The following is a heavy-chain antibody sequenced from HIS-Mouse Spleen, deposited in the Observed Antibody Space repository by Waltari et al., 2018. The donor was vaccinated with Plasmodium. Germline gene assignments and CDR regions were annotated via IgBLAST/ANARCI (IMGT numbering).Heavy chain of an antibody. CDR1: GYTFSSYG. V-gene: IGHV1-18*01. J-gene: IGHJ4*02. D-gene: IGHD1-26*01. Sequence: QVQLVQSGAEGKRPGASVKVSCKASGYTFSSYGISWVRQAPGQRLEWMGWVSGNNGNTKNAQKGQGRVTMTTDTSTSTAYMELRSLRSDDTAVYYCARLLPWVHGHFDYWGQGTLVTVSS. CDR2: VSGNNGNT. CDR3: ARLLPWVHGHFDY.